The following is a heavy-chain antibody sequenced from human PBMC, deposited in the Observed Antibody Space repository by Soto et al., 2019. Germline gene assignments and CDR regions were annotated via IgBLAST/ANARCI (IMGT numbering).Heavy chain of an antibody. CDR1: GSSISNGYY. Sequence: PSDTLSLTCTVSGSSISNGYYWSWVRQPPGKWLEWIATINHSGATYFNPSLKSRVTTSIDTSRNQFSLELTSMTAADTAVYFCARYIWTSTPRSYFDSWGQGTVVTV. D-gene: IGHD1-1*01. J-gene: IGHJ4*02. V-gene: IGHV4-38-2*02. CDR3: ARYIWTSTPRSYFDS. CDR2: INHSGAT.